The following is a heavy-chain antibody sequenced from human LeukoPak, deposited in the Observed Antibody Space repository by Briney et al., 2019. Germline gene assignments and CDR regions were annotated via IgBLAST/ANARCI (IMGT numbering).Heavy chain of an antibody. V-gene: IGHV4-34*03. CDR1: GGSFSGYY. D-gene: IGHD6-19*01. J-gene: IGHJ4*02. Sequence: SETLSLTCAVYGGSFSGYYWTWIRQPPGKGLEWIGEIDHSGSTNYNPSLKSRVTISVDTSKNQFSLKLSSVTAADTAVYYCXXXTYSSGWPDYWGQGTLVTVSS. CDR3: XXXTYSSGWPDY. CDR2: IDHSGST.